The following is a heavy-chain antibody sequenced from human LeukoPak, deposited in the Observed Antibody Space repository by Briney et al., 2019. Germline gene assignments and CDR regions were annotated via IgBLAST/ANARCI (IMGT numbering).Heavy chain of an antibody. CDR3: ARDYGSGSYGYWFDP. J-gene: IGHJ5*02. D-gene: IGHD3-10*01. CDR1: GGTFRSYA. CDR2: IMPILGMA. V-gene: IGHV1-69*04. Sequence: SSVKVSCKASGGTFRSYAISWVRQAPGRGLDWMGRIMPILGMANYAQKFQGRVTITADKSTSKDYMELRSLRSEDTAVYYCARDYGSGSYGYWFDPWGQGTLVTVSS.